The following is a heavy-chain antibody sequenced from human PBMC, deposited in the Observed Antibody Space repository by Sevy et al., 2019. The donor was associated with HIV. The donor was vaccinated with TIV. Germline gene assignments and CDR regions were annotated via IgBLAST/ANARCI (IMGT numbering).Heavy chain of an antibody. J-gene: IGHJ6*03. Sequence: SETLSLTCAVSGGSISSSNWWSWVRQPPGKGLEWIGEIYRSGSTNYNPSLKSRVTISVDKSKNQFSLKLSSVTAADTAVYYCAGLNPFNYYGSGEHYYMDVWGKGTTVTVSS. CDR3: AGLNPFNYYGSGEHYYMDV. CDR2: IYRSGST. D-gene: IGHD3-10*01. V-gene: IGHV4-4*02. CDR1: GGSISSSNW.